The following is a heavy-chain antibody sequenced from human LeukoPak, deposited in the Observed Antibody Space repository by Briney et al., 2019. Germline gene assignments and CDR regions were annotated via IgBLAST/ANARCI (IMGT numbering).Heavy chain of an antibody. CDR1: GYTFTGYY. CDR2: INPNSSGT. V-gene: IGHV1-2*02. CDR3: ARDLGYYDSSGFDY. D-gene: IGHD3-22*01. Sequence: ASVKVSCKASGYTFTGYYMHWVRQAPGQGLEWMGWINPNSSGTNYAQKFQGRVTMTRDTSISTAYMELSRLRSDDTAVYYCARDLGYYDSSGFDYWGQGTLVTVSS. J-gene: IGHJ4*02.